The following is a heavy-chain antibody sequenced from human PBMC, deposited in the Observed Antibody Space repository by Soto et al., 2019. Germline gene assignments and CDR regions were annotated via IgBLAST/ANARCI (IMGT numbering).Heavy chain of an antibody. CDR1: GGSITTSSHY. D-gene: IGHD3-10*01. J-gene: IGHJ4*02. Sequence: QLQLQESGPGLVKPSETLSLTCTVSGGSITTSSHYWGWIRQPPGKGLEWIGSIYYSGSTYYNPSLKIRVTISEDTLKNQFSLNLSSVTAADTAVYYGSRQWFGELSFVDYWGQGTQVTVSS. CDR3: SRQWFGELSFVDY. CDR2: IYYSGST. V-gene: IGHV4-39*01.